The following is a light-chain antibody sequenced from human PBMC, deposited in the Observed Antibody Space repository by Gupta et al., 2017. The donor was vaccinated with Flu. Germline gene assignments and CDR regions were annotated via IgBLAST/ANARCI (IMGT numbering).Light chain of an antibody. CDR2: GPS. V-gene: IGKV3-15*01. J-gene: IGKJ1*01. CDR1: QSVSNN. Sequence: EIVMTQSPATLSLSPGERATLSCRPSQSVSNNLAWYQQKPGQAPRLLIYGPSTRAADIPARFSGRGSGTEFTLTISSLQSEDFAVYYCQHYDNWPWTFGQGTKVEIK. CDR3: QHYDNWPWT.